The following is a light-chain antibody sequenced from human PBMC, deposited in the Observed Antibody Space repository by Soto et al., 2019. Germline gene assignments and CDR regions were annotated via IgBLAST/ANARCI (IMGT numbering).Light chain of an antibody. CDR3: QQYDYYPYT. CDR1: QSISSW. V-gene: IGKV1-5*03. CDR2: KAS. Sequence: DIQMTQSPSTLSASVGARVTITCRASQSISSWLAWYQQKPGEAPKILIYKASTLESGVPSRFSGSGSGTEFTLTISSLQPDDFATYYCQQYDYYPYTFGQGTKLEIK. J-gene: IGKJ2*01.